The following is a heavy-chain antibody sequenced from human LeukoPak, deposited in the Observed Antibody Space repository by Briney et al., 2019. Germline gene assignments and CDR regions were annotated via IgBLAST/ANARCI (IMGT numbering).Heavy chain of an antibody. CDR3: ARVYRGIAVAGHEGYFDY. J-gene: IGHJ4*02. V-gene: IGHV4-34*01. Sequence: SETLSLACAVYGGSFSGYYWSWIRQPPGKGLEWIGEIYHSGSTNYNPSLKSRVTISVDTSKNQFSLKLSSVTAADTAVYYCARVYRGIAVAGHEGYFDYWGQGTLVTVSS. CDR2: IYHSGST. D-gene: IGHD6-19*01. CDR1: GGSFSGYY.